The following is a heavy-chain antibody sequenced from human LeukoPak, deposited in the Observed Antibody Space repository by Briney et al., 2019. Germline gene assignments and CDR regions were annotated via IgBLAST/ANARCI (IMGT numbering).Heavy chain of an antibody. J-gene: IGHJ4*02. V-gene: IGHV4-34*01. D-gene: IGHD5-18*01. CDR1: GGSINSYY. Sequence: PSETLSLTCSVSGGSINSYYWSWIRQPPGKGLEWIGEINHSGSTNYNPSLKSRVTISVDTSKNQFPLKLSSVTAADTAVYYCAMGGYSYGRLFDYWGQGTLVTVSS. CDR3: AMGGYSYGRLFDY. CDR2: INHSGST.